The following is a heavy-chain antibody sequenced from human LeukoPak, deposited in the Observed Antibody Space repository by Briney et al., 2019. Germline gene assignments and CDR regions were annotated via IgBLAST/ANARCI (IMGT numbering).Heavy chain of an antibody. D-gene: IGHD5-24*01. V-gene: IGHV1-8*02. Sequence: GASVKVSCKASGYTFTSYGINWVRQATGQGLEWMGWMNPNSGNTGYAQKFQGRVTMTRNTSISTAYMELSSLRSEDTAVYYCAREDGWREKRPTTYDYWGQGTLVTVSS. J-gene: IGHJ4*02. CDR3: AREDGWREKRPTTYDY. CDR1: GYTFTSYG. CDR2: MNPNSGNT.